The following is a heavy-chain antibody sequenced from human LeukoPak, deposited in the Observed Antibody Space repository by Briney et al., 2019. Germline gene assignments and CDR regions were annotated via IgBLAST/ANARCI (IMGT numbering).Heavy chain of an antibody. Sequence: SETLSLTCTVSGGSISSGSYYWSWIRQPAGKGLEWIGRIYTSGSTNYNPSLKSRVSISVDTSKNQFSLKLSSVTAADTAVYYCARRGGIAAAGTQRGFDYWGQGTLVTVSS. D-gene: IGHD6-13*01. J-gene: IGHJ4*02. CDR2: IYTSGST. CDR1: GGSISSGSYY. CDR3: ARRGGIAAAGTQRGFDY. V-gene: IGHV4-61*02.